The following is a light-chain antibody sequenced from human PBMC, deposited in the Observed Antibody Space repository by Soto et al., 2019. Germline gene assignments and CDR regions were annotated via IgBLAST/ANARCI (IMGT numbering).Light chain of an antibody. CDR3: QQYNNWPRT. V-gene: IGKV3-15*01. CDR2: GAS. J-gene: IGKJ1*01. CDR1: QSVSSN. Sequence: EIVLTQSPGTRSLSPLEIATLCFRASQSVSSNLAWYQQKPGQAPRLLIYGASTRATGIPARFSGSGSGTEFTLTISSLQSEDFAVYYCQQYNNWPRTFGQGTKVDI.